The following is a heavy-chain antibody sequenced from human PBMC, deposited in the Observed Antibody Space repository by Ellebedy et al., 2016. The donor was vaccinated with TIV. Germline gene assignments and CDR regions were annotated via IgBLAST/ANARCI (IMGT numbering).Heavy chain of an antibody. D-gene: IGHD3-10*01. CDR2: IYYTGST. Sequence: SETLSLXXSVSGGSISSGAYYWTWMRHHPKKGLEWIGYIYYTGSTYSSPSLQSRLIMSLDTSRNQFSLKLTSVTAADTAVYYCARGEVRGTIPKYWGQGTLVTVSS. J-gene: IGHJ4*02. CDR1: GGSISSGAYY. CDR3: ARGEVRGTIPKY. V-gene: IGHV4-31*03.